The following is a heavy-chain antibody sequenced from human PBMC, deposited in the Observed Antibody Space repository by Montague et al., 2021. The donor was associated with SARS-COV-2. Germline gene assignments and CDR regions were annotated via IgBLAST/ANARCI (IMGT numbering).Heavy chain of an antibody. J-gene: IGHJ2*01. V-gene: IGHV4-39*01. CDR1: GGSISSGTYY. CDR2: INYSGKT. D-gene: IGHD1-26*01. Sequence: SETLSLTCTVPGGSISSGTYYWGWVRQPPGKGLEWIGTINYSGKTYYNPSLKSRVTISVDTSKNQFSLKVTSVTAADTAVYYCARRAQWQLSWLFDLWGRGTLVTVSS. CDR3: ARRAQWQLSWLFDL.